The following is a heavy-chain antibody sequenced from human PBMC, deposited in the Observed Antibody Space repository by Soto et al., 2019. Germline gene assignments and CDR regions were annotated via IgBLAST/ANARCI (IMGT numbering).Heavy chain of an antibody. D-gene: IGHD1-1*01. J-gene: IGHJ4*02. V-gene: IGHV1-18*01. CDR3: ARGRYGDY. CDR2: ISAHNGNT. Sequence: QVHLVQSGAEVKKPGASVKVSCKASGYTFTSYGITWVRQAPGQGLEWMGWISAHNGNTDYAQKLQGRVIVTRDTSTSTAYMELRGLISDDTAGYYWARGRYGDYWGQGALVTVSS. CDR1: GYTFTSYG.